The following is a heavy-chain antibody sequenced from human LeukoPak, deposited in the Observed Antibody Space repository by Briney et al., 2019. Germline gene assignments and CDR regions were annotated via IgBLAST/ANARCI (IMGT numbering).Heavy chain of an antibody. J-gene: IGHJ4*02. V-gene: IGHV3-48*01. CDR1: GFTVSSNY. D-gene: IGHD1-1*01. CDR3: AKRSTGYYFDS. CDR2: ISSSSTTI. Sequence: QTGGSLRLSCAASGFTVSSNYMSWVRQAPGKGLEWVSYISSSSTTIDYADSVKGRFTISRDNSKNTLYLQMNSLKAEDTANYYCAKRSTGYYFDSWGQGTLVTVSS.